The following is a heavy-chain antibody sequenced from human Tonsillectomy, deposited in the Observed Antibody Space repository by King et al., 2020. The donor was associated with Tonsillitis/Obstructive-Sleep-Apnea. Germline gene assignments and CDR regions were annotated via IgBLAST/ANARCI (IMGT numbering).Heavy chain of an antibody. D-gene: IGHD2-2*01. CDR2: ISSSGSTI. CDR3: ARDSSRYGFHA. CDR1: GFTFSSYE. Sequence: VQLVESGGGLVQPGGSLRLSCAASGFTFSSYEMNWVRQAPGKGLEWVSYISSSGSTIYYADSVKGRFTISRDNAKNSLYLQMNSLRAEDTAVYYCARDSSRYGFHAWGQGTLVTVSS. J-gene: IGHJ5*02. V-gene: IGHV3-48*03.